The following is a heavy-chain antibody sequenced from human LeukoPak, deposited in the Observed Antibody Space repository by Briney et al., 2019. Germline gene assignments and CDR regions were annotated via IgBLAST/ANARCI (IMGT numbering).Heavy chain of an antibody. CDR1: GGTFSSYA. V-gene: IGHV1-69*13. D-gene: IGHD1-26*01. J-gene: IGHJ6*02. Sequence: SVKVSCKASGGTFSSYAISWVRQAPGQGLEWMGGIIPIFGTANYAQKFQGRVTITADESTSTAYMELSSLRSEDTAVYYCVRDRVGDYYYYGMDVWGQGTTVTVSS. CDR3: VRDRVGDYYYYGMDV. CDR2: IIPIFGTA.